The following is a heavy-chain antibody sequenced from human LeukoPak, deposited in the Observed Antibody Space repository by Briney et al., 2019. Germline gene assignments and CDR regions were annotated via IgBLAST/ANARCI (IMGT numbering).Heavy chain of an antibody. V-gene: IGHV1-69*13. D-gene: IGHD2-2*02. CDR3: AREALDEIVVVPAAIMGNWFDP. Sequence: EASVKVSCKASGGTCSSYAISWVRQAPGQGLEWMGGIIPIFRTANYAQKFQGRVTITADESTSTAYMELSSLRSEDTAVYYCAREALDEIVVVPAAIMGNWFDPWGQGTLVTVSS. CDR1: GGTCSSYA. J-gene: IGHJ5*02. CDR2: IIPIFRTA.